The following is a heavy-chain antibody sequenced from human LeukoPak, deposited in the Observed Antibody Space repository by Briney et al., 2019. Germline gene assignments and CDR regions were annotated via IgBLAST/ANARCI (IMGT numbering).Heavy chain of an antibody. V-gene: IGHV4-59*01. CDR3: ARDPRTLCSGGSCDTTNAFDI. J-gene: IGHJ3*02. D-gene: IGHD2-15*01. CDR1: GGSISSYY. Sequence: PSETLSLTCTVSGGSISSYYWSWIRQPPGKGLEWFGYNYYSGSTNYNPSLKSRVTISVDTSKNQFSLKLSSVTAADTAVYYCARDPRTLCSGGSCDTTNAFDIWGQGTMATVSS. CDR2: NYYSGST.